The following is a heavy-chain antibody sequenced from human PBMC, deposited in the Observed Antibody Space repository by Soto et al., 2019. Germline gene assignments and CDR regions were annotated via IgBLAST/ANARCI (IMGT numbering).Heavy chain of an antibody. D-gene: IGHD2-2*01. CDR3: ATIMPTAGFDP. Sequence: WESLKISCRGAGVVCKHYWIHWVRQIPGKDLEWIGRIDSGFSYSVYDPAFHGHVTFSLDDSIQNVYLQWDSLRASDPAIYYCATIMPTAGFDPWGQRPLVTVSS. CDR2: IDSGFSYS. CDR1: GVVCKHYW. V-gene: IGHV5-10-1*01. J-gene: IGHJ5*02.